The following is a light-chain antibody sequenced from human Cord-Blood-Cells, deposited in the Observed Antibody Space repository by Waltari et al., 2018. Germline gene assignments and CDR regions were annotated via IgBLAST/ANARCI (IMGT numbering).Light chain of an antibody. CDR3: QQRSNWPPLT. CDR1: QSASSY. Sequence: EIVLTQSPATLSLSPGERATLPCRASQSASSYLAWYQQKPGQAPRLLIYGASNRATGIPARCSGSGSGTDFTLTISSLEPEEFAVYYCQQRSNWPPLTFGGGTKVEIK. J-gene: IGKJ4*01. CDR2: GAS. V-gene: IGKV3-11*01.